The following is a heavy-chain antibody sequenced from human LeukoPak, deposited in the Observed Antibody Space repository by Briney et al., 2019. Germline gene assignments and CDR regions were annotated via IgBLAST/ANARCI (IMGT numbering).Heavy chain of an antibody. D-gene: IGHD4-17*01. CDR3: ARDALYPTVTTNGGLGY. J-gene: IGHJ4*02. CDR1: GFTFSSYG. Sequence: PGRTLRLSCAASGFTFSSYGMHWVRQGPGKGLERVAVIWYDGSNKSYADSVKGRFTISRDNSKNTLYLQMNSLRAEDTAVYYCARDALYPTVTTNGGLGYWGQGTLVTVSS. V-gene: IGHV3-33*01. CDR2: IWYDGSNK.